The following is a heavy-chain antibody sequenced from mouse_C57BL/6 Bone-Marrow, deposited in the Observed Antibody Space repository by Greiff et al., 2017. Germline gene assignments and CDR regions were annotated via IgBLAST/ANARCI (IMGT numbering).Heavy chain of an antibody. CDR1: GYAFTNYV. CDR2: INPGGGGT. D-gene: IGHD1-3*01. Sequence: VQLQQSGAELVRPGTSVKVSCKASGYAFTNYVIEWVKQRPGQGLEWIGVINPGGGGTNYTEKFKGKATLPADKSSSTAYMQLSSLTAEDAAVYFCARSKKWESGFDYWGQGTLVTVSA. CDR3: ARSKKWESGFDY. V-gene: IGHV1-54*01. J-gene: IGHJ3*01.